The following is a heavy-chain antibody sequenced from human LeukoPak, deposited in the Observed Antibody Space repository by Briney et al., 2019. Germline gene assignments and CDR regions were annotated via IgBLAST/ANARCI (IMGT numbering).Heavy chain of an antibody. V-gene: IGHV1-2*02. CDR1: GYTLTGYY. J-gene: IGHJ4*02. CDR3: ARSITIFGVVIGY. CDR2: INPNSGGT. D-gene: IGHD3-3*01. Sequence: ASVKVSCKASGYTLTGYYMHWVRQAPGQGLEWMGWINPNSGGTNYAQKFQGRVTMTRDTSISTAYMELSRLRSDDTAVYYCARSITIFGVVIGYWGQGTPVTVSS.